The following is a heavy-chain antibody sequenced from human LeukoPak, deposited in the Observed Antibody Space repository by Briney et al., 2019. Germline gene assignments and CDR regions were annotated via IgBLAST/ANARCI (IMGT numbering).Heavy chain of an antibody. D-gene: IGHD3-22*01. J-gene: IGHJ4*02. CDR3: GRDRIETYYYDSSGD. CDR1: GYTFTSYG. V-gene: IGHV1-18*01. Sequence: ASVKVSCKASGYTFTSYGISWVRQAPGQGLEWMGWISAYNGNTNYAQKLQGRVTMTTDTSTSTAYMELRSLRSDDTAVYYCGRDRIETYYYDSSGDWGQGTLVTVSS. CDR2: ISAYNGNT.